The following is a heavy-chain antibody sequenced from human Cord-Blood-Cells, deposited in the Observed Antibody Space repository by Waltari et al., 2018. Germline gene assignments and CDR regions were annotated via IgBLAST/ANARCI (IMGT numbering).Heavy chain of an antibody. J-gene: IGHJ4*02. CDR2: IYSGGST. D-gene: IGHD3-10*01. V-gene: IGHV3-53*01. CDR3: ARSRGAVRGVIDY. CDR1: GFTVSSHY. Sequence: EVQLVEPGGGLIHTGGSLRRACAASGFTVSSHYMSWVRQAPGKGLEWVSVIYSGGSTYYADSVKGRFTISRDKSKNTLYLQMNSLRAEDTAVYYCARSRGAVRGVIDYWGQGTLVTVSS.